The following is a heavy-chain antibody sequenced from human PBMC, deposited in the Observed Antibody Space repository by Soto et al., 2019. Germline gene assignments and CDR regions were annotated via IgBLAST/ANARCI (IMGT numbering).Heavy chain of an antibody. V-gene: IGHV3-49*03. Sequence: EVQLVESGGGLIQRGRSLRLSCKASGFILGDYALSWIRQTPGKGLGWVGFIRSKAYGGTTEYAASVKGRFSISRDESKSIAYLQMNSLKTEDTAVYYCAREGDFSINDWGQGTLVTVSS. J-gene: IGHJ4*02. CDR3: AREGDFSIND. D-gene: IGHD4-4*01. CDR2: IRSKAYGGTT. CDR1: GFILGDYA.